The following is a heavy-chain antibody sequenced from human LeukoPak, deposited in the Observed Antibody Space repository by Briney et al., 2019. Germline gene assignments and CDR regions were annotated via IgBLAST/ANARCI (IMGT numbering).Heavy chain of an antibody. D-gene: IGHD3-22*01. CDR1: GFTFDDYA. V-gene: IGHV3-43*02. Sequence: PGGSLRLSCAASGFTFDDYAIHWVRQPPGKGLEWASLISGDGGSTYYADSVKGRFTISRDNSKNSLYLQMNSLRTEDTALYYCTKGHHSSGYYDYWGQGTLVTVSS. J-gene: IGHJ4*02. CDR3: TKGHHSSGYYDY. CDR2: ISGDGGST.